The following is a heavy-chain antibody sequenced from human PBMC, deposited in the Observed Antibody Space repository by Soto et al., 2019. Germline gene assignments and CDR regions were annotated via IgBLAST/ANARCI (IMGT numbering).Heavy chain of an antibody. Sequence: SETLSLTCAVYGGSFSGYYWSWIRQPPGKGLEWIGEINHSGSTNYNPSLKSRVTISVDTSKNQFSLKLSSVTAADTAVYYCARVRYYDILTGHRGWFAPWGQGTLVTVSS. J-gene: IGHJ5*02. V-gene: IGHV4-34*01. CDR1: GGSFSGYY. CDR3: ARVRYYDILTGHRGWFAP. CDR2: INHSGST. D-gene: IGHD3-9*01.